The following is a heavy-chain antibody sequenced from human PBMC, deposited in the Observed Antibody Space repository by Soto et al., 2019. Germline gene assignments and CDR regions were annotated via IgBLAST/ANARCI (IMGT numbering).Heavy chain of an antibody. J-gene: IGHJ4*02. CDR1: SDSISSGSYY. V-gene: IGHV4-31*03. Sequence: PXETLSLPCTVSSDSISSGSYYWNWIRQHPGKGLEWIGYIYYSGNTYYNPSLKSRIVISVDTSKNQFSLNLGSVTAADTAIYYSASSYSGYLDNWGRGALVTVSS. CDR2: IYYSGNT. D-gene: IGHD3-22*01. CDR3: ASSYSGYLDN.